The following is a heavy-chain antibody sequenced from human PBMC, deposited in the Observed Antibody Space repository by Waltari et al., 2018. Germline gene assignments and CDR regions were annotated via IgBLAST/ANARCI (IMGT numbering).Heavy chain of an antibody. CDR3: ARGAWDSSTDY. D-gene: IGHD6-13*01. CDR1: GFTVSSNY. J-gene: IGHJ4*02. Sequence: EVQLVETGGGLIQPGGSLRLSCAVSGFTVSSNYMSWVRQAPGEGLEWGSVIYSGGSTYYADSVKGRFTISRDNSKNTLYLQMNSLRAEDTAVYYCARGAWDSSTDYWGQGTLVTVSS. CDR2: IYSGGST. V-gene: IGHV3-53*02.